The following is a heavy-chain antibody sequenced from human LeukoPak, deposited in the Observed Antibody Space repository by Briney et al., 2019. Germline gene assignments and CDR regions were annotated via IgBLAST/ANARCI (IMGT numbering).Heavy chain of an antibody. D-gene: IGHD3-22*01. V-gene: IGHV3-21*01. CDR1: GFTFSGYY. CDR2: ISDTSTYT. CDR3: VRGGSFDGSRYYPDY. J-gene: IGHJ4*02. Sequence: KSGGSLRLSCTASGFTFSGYYMTWVRQSPGKGLEWVPSISDTSTYTFYKESLKDRFTVSRDNAKNSLFLQMSGLRAEDTAVYYCVRGGSFDGSRYYPDYWGQGTLVTVS.